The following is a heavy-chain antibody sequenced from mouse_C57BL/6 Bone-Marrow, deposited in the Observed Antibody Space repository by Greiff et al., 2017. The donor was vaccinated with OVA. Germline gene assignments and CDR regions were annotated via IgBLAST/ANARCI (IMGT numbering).Heavy chain of an antibody. J-gene: IGHJ4*01. V-gene: IGHV14-4*01. CDR1: GFNIKDDY. CDR2: IDPENGDT. CDR3: THYYYGTPIDY. Sequence: VQLQQSGAELVRPGASVKLSCTASGFNIKDDYMHWVKQRPEQGLEWIGWIDPENGDTEYASKFQGKATITADTSSNTAYLQLSSLTSEDTAVYYCTHYYYGTPIDYWGQGTSVTVSS. D-gene: IGHD1-1*01.